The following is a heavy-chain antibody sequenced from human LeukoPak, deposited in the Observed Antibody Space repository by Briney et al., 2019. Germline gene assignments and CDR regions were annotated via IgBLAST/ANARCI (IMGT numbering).Heavy chain of an antibody. Sequence: ASVKVSCKASGYTFTSYGTSWVRQAPGQGLEWMGWISAYNGKTNYAQKLQGRVTTTTDTSTSPAYMELRSLRSDDTAVYYCAREWLISGYSLRYYYGMDVWGQGTTVTVSS. J-gene: IGHJ6*02. CDR3: AREWLISGYSLRYYYGMDV. CDR1: GYTFTSYG. CDR2: ISAYNGKT. V-gene: IGHV1-18*01. D-gene: IGHD5-12*01.